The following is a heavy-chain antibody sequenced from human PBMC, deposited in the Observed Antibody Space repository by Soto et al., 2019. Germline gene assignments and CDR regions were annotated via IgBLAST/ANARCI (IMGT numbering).Heavy chain of an antibody. CDR1: GGSFSGYY. Sequence: PSETLSLTCAVYGGSFSGYYWSWIRQPPGKGLEWIGEINHSGGTNYNPSLKSRVTISVDTSKNQFSLKLSSVTAADTAVYYCARDGNYYGSGSYPGIDYWGQGTLVTVSS. D-gene: IGHD3-10*01. CDR2: INHSGGT. V-gene: IGHV4-34*01. J-gene: IGHJ4*02. CDR3: ARDGNYYGSGSYPGIDY.